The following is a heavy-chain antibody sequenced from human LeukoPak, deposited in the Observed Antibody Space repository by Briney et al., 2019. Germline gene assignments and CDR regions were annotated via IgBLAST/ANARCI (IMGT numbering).Heavy chain of an antibody. V-gene: IGHV3-74*01. Sequence: GGSLRLSCAASGFTFSSYWMHWVRQAPGKGLVWVSRINSDGSSTSYADSVKGRFTISRDNAKNTLYLQMNSLRAEDTAVYYCARERSGGIYTMVRGVTLDYWGQGTLVTVSS. J-gene: IGHJ4*02. CDR1: GFTFSSYW. CDR3: ARERSGGIYTMVRGVTLDY. D-gene: IGHD3-10*01. CDR2: INSDGSST.